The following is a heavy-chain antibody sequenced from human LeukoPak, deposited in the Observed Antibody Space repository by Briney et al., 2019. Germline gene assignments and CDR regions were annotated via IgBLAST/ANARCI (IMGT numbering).Heavy chain of an antibody. Sequence: PGRSLRLSCAASGFTFSNYGMHWVRQAPGKGLEWVAAISYDGNNKNYADSVKGRFTISRDNSKNTLYLQMNSLRAEDTAVYYCARSLHGEEARFDYWGQGTLVTVSS. J-gene: IGHJ4*02. V-gene: IGHV3-30*03. CDR2: ISYDGNNK. CDR3: ARSLHGEEARFDY. D-gene: IGHD3-10*01. CDR1: GFTFSNYG.